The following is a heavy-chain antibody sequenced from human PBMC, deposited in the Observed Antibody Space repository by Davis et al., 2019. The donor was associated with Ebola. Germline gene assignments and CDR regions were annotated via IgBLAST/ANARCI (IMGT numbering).Heavy chain of an antibody. D-gene: IGHD6-13*01. CDR2: ISSSGSTI. CDR3: ASIKYSSSWYFWFDP. V-gene: IGHV3-48*03. Sequence: GESLKISCTASGFTFGDFALNWVRQAPGKGLEWVSYISSSGSTIYYADSVKGRFTISRDNVKNSLYLQMNSLRAEDTAVYYCASIKYSSSWYFWFDPWGQGTLVTVSS. J-gene: IGHJ5*02. CDR1: GFTFGDFA.